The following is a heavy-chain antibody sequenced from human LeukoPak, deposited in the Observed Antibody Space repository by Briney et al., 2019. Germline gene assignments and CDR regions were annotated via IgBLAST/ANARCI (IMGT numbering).Heavy chain of an antibody. J-gene: IGHJ4*02. CDR1: GFTVSSKY. CDR2: LYSNGNT. V-gene: IGHV3-66*03. Sequence: PGGSLRLSCAASGFTVSSKYMSWVRQAPGKGLEWVSTLYSNGNTFYADSVKGRFTISRDNSRNTMYLQMDSLRAEDTAVYYCAKEYDSGGYGANFDYWGQGTLVTVSS. CDR3: AKEYDSGGYGANFDY. D-gene: IGHD3-10*01.